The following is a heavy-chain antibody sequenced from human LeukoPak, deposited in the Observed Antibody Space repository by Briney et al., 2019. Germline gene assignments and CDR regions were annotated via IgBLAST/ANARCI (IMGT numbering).Heavy chain of an antibody. CDR1: GYIFANYW. V-gene: IGHV5-51*01. CDR2: VYPGDSDT. D-gene: IGHD3-22*01. CDR3: ARYPKNYYDVTGYLDL. Sequence: AGESLQISCRGSGYIFANYWIGWVRQMPGKGLECLGVVYPGDSDTRYSPSFQGQVTISADRSISTAYLQWSSLKASDTAIYYCARYPKNYYDVTGYLDLWGQGTLVTVSS. J-gene: IGHJ4*02.